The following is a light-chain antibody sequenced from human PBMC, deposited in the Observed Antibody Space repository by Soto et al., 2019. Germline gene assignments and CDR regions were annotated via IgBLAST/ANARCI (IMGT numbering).Light chain of an antibody. V-gene: IGLV2-14*01. J-gene: IGLJ1*01. CDR2: EVS. CDR3: SSYTGSTSLSG. Sequence: QSVLTQPASVSGSPGQSITISCTGTSSDVGTYNYVSWYQQHPGKAPKLMIYEVSNRPSGVSNRFSGSKSGNTASPTISGVQAEDVAEYYCSSYTGSTSLSGFGTGPNATV. CDR1: SSDVGTYNY.